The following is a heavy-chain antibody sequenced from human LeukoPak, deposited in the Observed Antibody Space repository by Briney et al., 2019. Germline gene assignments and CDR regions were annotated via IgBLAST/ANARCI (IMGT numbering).Heavy chain of an antibody. J-gene: IGHJ4*02. Sequence: GRSLRLSCAASGFTFSSYAMHWVRQAPGKGLEWVAVISYDGSKKYYADSVKGRFTISRDNSKNTLYLQMNSLRAEDTAVYYCARDRGNWNDAFDYWGQGTLVTVSS. CDR3: ARDRGNWNDAFDY. D-gene: IGHD1-1*01. CDR2: ISYDGSKK. V-gene: IGHV3-30*04. CDR1: GFTFSSYA.